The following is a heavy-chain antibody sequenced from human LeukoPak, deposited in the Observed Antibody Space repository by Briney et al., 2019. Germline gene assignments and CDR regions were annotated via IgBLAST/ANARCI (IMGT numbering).Heavy chain of an antibody. CDR3: AKDSLPSYGGYFDY. CDR1: GFTFSTYA. CDR2: MSGSGGNT. V-gene: IGHV3-23*01. D-gene: IGHD3-16*01. Sequence: GGSLRLSCAASGFTFSTYAMHWVRQAPGKGLQWVSGMSGSGGNTYYADSVKGRFTISRDISKNTLYLQMNSLRAEDTALYYCAKDSLPSYGGYFDYWGQGTLVTVSS. J-gene: IGHJ4*02.